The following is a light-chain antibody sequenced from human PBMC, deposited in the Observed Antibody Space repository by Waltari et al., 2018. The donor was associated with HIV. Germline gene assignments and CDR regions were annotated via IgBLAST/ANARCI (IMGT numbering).Light chain of an antibody. V-gene: IGKV2-30*01. Sequence: DVVMNQSPLSMPVTLGQPASLSCRSSQSLLYSDGNTYLSCFQQSPGQSPRRLIYKVSNRDAGVPYRFICSGSDTDFTLKISRVEAEDVCVYYCMQGTHWPSYTFGQVTKLEIK. CDR1: QSLLYSDGNTY. J-gene: IGKJ2*01. CDR2: KVS. CDR3: MQGTHWPSYT.